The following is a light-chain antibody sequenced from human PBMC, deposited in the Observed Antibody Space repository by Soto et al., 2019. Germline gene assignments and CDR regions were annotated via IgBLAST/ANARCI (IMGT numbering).Light chain of an antibody. CDR1: QTISTY. CDR3: QQSDSTPYT. CDR2: DAS. Sequence: DIQMTQSPSSLSASVGDRVTITCRASQTISTYLNWYQQKPGKAPRLLIYDASSLLSGVPSRFSGSGSGTDFTLTIASLQPEAFSTYYCQQSDSTPYTCGQGTKVEI. J-gene: IGKJ2*01. V-gene: IGKV1-39*01.